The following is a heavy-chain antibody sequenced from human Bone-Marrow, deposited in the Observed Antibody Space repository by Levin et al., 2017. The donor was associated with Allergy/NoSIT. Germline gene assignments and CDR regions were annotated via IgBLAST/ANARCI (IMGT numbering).Heavy chain of an antibody. CDR3: ARREPCSNGICYPLDV. CDR1: GFTFSSYA. CDR2: IGGVRDNT. V-gene: IGHV3-23*01. J-gene: IGHJ6*02. D-gene: IGHD2-8*01. Sequence: PGGSLRLSCVGSGFTFSSYAMGWVRQAPGKGLEWVSVIGGVRDNTNYADSVKGRFTTSRDNSKNTLYLQMNSLRVEDTAVYFCARREPCSNGICYPLDVWGQGTTVTVTS.